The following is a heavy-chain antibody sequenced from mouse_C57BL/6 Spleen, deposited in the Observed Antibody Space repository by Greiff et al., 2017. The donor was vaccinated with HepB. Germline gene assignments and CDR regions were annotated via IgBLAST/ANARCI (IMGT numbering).Heavy chain of an antibody. J-gene: IGHJ3*01. V-gene: IGHV1-69*01. Sequence: QVQLQQPGAELVMPGASVKLSCKASGYTFTSYWMHWVKQRPGQGLEWIGEIDPYDSDTNYNQKFKGKATLTVDKSSSTAYMQLSSLTSEDSAVYYCARGGNYYDYLFAYWGQGTLVTVSA. CDR3: ARGGNYYDYLFAY. D-gene: IGHD2-4*01. CDR2: IDPYDSDT. CDR1: GYTFTSYW.